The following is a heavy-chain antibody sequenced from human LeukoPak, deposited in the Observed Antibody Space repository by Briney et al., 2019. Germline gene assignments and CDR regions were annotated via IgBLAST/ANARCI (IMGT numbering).Heavy chain of an antibody. Sequence: GGSLRLSCAASGFTVSSNYMSGVRQAPGKGLEWVSVIYSGGSTYYADSVKGRFTVSREDARNSLYLQMNSLRAGDTAVYYCVREARGYHYTYFDYWGQGTLVTVSS. CDR3: VREARGYHYTYFDY. CDR1: GFTVSSNY. J-gene: IGHJ4*02. CDR2: IYSGGST. D-gene: IGHD5-18*01. V-gene: IGHV3-53*01.